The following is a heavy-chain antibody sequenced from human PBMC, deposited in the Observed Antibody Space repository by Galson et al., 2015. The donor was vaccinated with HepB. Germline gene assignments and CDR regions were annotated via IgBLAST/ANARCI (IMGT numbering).Heavy chain of an antibody. J-gene: IGHJ4*02. CDR1: GFTFSDYH. V-gene: IGHV3-11*01. D-gene: IGHD5-18*01. CDR3: TRGAQPPDF. CDR2: ISFTGTTI. Sequence: SLRLSCAASGFTFSDYHMSWIRQAPGKGLEWLSYISFTGTTIYYADSVKDRFTISRDNAKNSLYLQMNNLRAEDTAVYYCTRGAQPPDFWGQGTLVTVSS.